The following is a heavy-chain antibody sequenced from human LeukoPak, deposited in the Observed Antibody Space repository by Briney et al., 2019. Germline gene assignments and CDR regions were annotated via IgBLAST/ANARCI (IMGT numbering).Heavy chain of an antibody. J-gene: IGHJ6*02. CDR3: ARGTPSSSGWLYYGMDV. V-gene: IGHV3-30-3*01. CDR1: GFTFSSYA. D-gene: IGHD6-19*01. CDR2: ISYDGSNK. Sequence: PGRSLRLSCAASGFTFSSYAMHWVRRAPGKGLEWVAVISYDGSNKYYADSVKGRFTISRDNSKNTLYLQMNSLRAEDTAVYYCARGTPSSSGWLYYGMDVWGQGTTVTVSS.